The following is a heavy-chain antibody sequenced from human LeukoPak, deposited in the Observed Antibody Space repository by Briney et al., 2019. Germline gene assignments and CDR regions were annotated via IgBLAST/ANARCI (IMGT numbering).Heavy chain of an antibody. CDR2: IIPVFGTT. J-gene: IGHJ3*02. CDR1: GGTLSNNV. D-gene: IGHD3-10*01. CDR3: ATKNFGDLYRHDDPFNM. V-gene: IGHV1-69*06. Sequence: APVKVSCKASGGTLSNNVVSWVRQAPGQGLEWMGDIIPVFGTTNYAQKFQGRVTISADRSTSTAYMEVSSLKSEDTAVYYCATKNFGDLYRHDDPFNMWGQGTTVTVSS.